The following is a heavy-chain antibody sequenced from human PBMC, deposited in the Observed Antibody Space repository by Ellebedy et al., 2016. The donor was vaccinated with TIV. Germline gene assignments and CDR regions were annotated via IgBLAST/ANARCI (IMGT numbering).Heavy chain of an antibody. D-gene: IGHD3-10*01. CDR2: IHYSGST. CDR1: GGSISSSSYY. V-gene: IGHV4-39*01. CDR3: ARQANYYGSGSPLGYGMDV. Sequence: MPSETLSLTCTVSGGSISSSSYYWGWIRQPPGKGLEWIGSIHYSGSTYYNPSLKSRVTISVDTSKNQFSLKLSSVTAADTAVYYCARQANYYGSGSPLGYGMDVWGQGTTVTVSS. J-gene: IGHJ6*02.